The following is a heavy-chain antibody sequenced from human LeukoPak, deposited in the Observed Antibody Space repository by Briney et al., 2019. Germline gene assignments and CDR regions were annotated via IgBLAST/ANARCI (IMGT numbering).Heavy chain of an antibody. J-gene: IGHJ4*02. CDR3: ARGALLHPFDY. V-gene: IGHV4-59*01. Sequence: SETLSLTCTVSGGSISSYYWSWIRQPPGKGLEWIGYIYYSGSTNYNPSLKSRVTISVDTSKNQFSLKLSSVTAADTAAYYCARGALLHPFDYWGQGTLVTVSS. CDR2: IYYSGST. D-gene: IGHD3-10*01. CDR1: GGSISSYY.